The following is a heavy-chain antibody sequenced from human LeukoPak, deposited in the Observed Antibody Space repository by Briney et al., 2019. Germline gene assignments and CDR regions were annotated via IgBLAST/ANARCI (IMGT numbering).Heavy chain of an antibody. CDR2: IYHSGST. Sequence: SETLSLTCTVSGYSISSGYYWGWIRQPPGRGLEWIGSIYHSGSTYYNPSLKSRVTLSVDTSKNQFSLKLSSVTAADTAVYYCARVDVVAPAAYNFDYWGQGTLVTVSS. V-gene: IGHV4-38-2*02. J-gene: IGHJ4*02. D-gene: IGHD2-2*01. CDR3: ARVDVVAPAAYNFDY. CDR1: GYSISSGYY.